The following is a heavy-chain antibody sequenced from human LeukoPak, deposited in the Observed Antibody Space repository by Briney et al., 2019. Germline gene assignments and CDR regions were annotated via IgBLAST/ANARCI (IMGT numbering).Heavy chain of an antibody. J-gene: IGHJ5*02. V-gene: IGHV4-59*01. CDR2: IYYSGST. CDR3: ARDRPEDWFDP. Sequence: SETLSLTCTVSGGSISSYYWSWIRQPPGKGLEWIGYIYYSGSTNYNPSLKSRVTISVDTSKNQFSLKLSSVTAADTAMYYCARDRPEDWFDPWGQGTLVTVSS. CDR1: GGSISSYY.